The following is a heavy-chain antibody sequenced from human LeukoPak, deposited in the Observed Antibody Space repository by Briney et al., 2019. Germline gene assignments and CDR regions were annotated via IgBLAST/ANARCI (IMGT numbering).Heavy chain of an antibody. V-gene: IGHV3-23*01. CDR3: AKDQTRDSGWSFDY. CDR2: ISGSGGS. D-gene: IGHD2-15*01. Sequence: GETLRLSCSASGFTFSNNAMSWVRKAPAPGLELDSAISGSGGSYYAASVRGRFTISRDDSKNTLSLQMSSLRAEDTALYFCAKDQTRDSGWSFDYWGQGSLVTVSS. CDR1: GFTFSNNA. J-gene: IGHJ4*02.